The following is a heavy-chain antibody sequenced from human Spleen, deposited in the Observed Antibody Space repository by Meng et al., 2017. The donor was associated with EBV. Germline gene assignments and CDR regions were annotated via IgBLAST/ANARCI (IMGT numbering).Heavy chain of an antibody. D-gene: IGHD5-12*01. CDR1: GASISSSNW. Sequence: VPVQESGPGLVKPSGTLSLTCAVSGASISSSNWWTWVRQPPGKGLEWIGEIHHRGSANYNPSLKSRVTFSLDKSKNHFSLNLTSVTAADTAVYYCARLGRGYSGYDTAYWGQGTLVTVSS. CDR3: ARLGRGYSGYDTAY. J-gene: IGHJ4*02. V-gene: IGHV4-4*02. CDR2: IHHRGSA.